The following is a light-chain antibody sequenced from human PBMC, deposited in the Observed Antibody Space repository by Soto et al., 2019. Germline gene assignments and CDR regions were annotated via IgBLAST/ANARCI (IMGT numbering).Light chain of an antibody. CDR2: GAS. CDR1: QRVSGN. J-gene: IGKJ4*01. Sequence: EVVMTLSPATLSVSPGERVTLSCTSSQRVSGNVAWYQQKPGQTPRLLIHGASTRDTDIPSRFSGSGSGTEFALTITSLQSEYFAVYYCQQYHNWPPVLTFGGGTKVDIK. CDR3: QQYHNWPPVLT. V-gene: IGKV3-15*01.